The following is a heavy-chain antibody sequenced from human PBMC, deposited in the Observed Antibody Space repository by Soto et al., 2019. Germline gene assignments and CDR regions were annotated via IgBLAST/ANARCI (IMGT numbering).Heavy chain of an antibody. CDR1: GFTFSSYA. Sequence: EVQLLESGGGLVQPGGSLRLCCAASGFTFSSYAMSWVRQAPGKGLEWVSAISGSGGSTYYADSVKGRFTISRDNSKNTLYLQMNSLRAEDTAVYYCAKDLTGIVVVVAATFDYWGQGTLVTVSS. CDR2: ISGSGGST. J-gene: IGHJ4*02. V-gene: IGHV3-23*01. CDR3: AKDLTGIVVVVAATFDY. D-gene: IGHD2-15*01.